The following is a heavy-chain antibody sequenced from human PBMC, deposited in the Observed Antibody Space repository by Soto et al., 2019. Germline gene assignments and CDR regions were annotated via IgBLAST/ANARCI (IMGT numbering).Heavy chain of an antibody. CDR1: AFTFRSYT. Sequence: VGSLRLSCAASAFTFRSYTMHSVRQAPGKGLEWVATISYDGSKTNYADSVRGRFTISRDNSKSTLFLQMDSLRPEDTAVYSCARDRDSSYFPPPYYFDSWGQGTLVTVSS. V-gene: IGHV3-30*04. J-gene: IGHJ4*02. CDR2: ISYDGSKT. CDR3: ARDRDSSYFPPPYYFDS. D-gene: IGHD4-4*01.